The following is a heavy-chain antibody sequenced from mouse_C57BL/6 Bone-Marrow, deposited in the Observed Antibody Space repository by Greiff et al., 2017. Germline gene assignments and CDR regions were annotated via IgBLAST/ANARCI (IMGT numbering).Heavy chain of an antibody. CDR3: ARDYYGSSLCAY. V-gene: IGHV1-82*01. Sequence: VQLQQSGPELVKPGASVKISCKASGYAFSSSWMNWVKQRPGKGLEWIGRIYPGDGDTNYNGKFKGKATLTADKSSSTAYMQLSSLTSEDSAVYFCARDYYGSSLCAYWGQGTLVTVSA. J-gene: IGHJ3*01. CDR2: IYPGDGDT. CDR1: GYAFSSSW. D-gene: IGHD1-1*01.